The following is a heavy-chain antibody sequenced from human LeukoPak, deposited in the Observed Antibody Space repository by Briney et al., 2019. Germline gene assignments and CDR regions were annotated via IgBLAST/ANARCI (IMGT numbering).Heavy chain of an antibody. V-gene: IGHV4-61*02. CDR1: GGSISSGNYY. CDR3: ARESYSSSWCFDY. D-gene: IGHD6-13*01. J-gene: IGHJ4*02. Sequence: SETLSLTCTVSGGSISSGNYYWSWIRQPAGKGLEWIGRIYTSGSTNYNPSLKSRVTISVDTSKNQFSLKLSSVTAADTAVYYCARESYSSSWCFDYWGQGTLVTVSS. CDR2: IYTSGST.